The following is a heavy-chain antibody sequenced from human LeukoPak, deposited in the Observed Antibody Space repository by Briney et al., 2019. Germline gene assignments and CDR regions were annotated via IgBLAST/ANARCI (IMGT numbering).Heavy chain of an antibody. CDR1: GFTFSSYD. CDR2: ISSSGGNT. V-gene: IGHV3-23*01. Sequence: GGSLRLSCAASGFTFSSYDMSWVRQAPGKGLEGVSTISSSGGNTYYADSVKGRFTISRDNSKNSQYLQMNSLRAEVTAVYYCAKSSSSRAGADYWGQGTLVTVSS. J-gene: IGHJ4*02. D-gene: IGHD6-6*01. CDR3: AKSSSSRAGADY.